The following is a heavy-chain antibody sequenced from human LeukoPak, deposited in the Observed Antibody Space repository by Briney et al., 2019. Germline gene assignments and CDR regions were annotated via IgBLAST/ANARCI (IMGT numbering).Heavy chain of an antibody. CDR1: GGTYSSYT. D-gene: IGHD3-22*01. V-gene: IGHV1-69*05. CDR2: IIPFFGTT. Sequence: SVKVSCKASGGTYSSYTISWVRQAPGQGLEWMGRIIPFFGTTNYAQKFQGRVTITTDESTSTAYMELSSLRSEDTAVYYCARRPYYDIGGYLLTWGQGTLVTVSS. J-gene: IGHJ5*02. CDR3: ARRPYYDIGGYLLT.